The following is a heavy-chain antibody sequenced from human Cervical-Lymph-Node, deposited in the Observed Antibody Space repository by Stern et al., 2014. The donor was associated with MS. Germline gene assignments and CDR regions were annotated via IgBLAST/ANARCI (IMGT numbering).Heavy chain of an antibody. CDR2: IFYTGAP. CDR3: ARSHDFDWLASFPYYYAMDV. CDR1: GGAISSYY. Sequence: QLQLQESGPGVVKPSETLTLTCTVSGGAISSYYWNWIRKPPGKGLAWIGSIFYTGAPKSHPSLRSRVTLSVDRSKNQFSLNRNFVPAADTAVYYCARSHDFDWLASFPYYYAMDVWGHGTTVTVSS. D-gene: IGHD3-9*01. V-gene: IGHV4-59*01. J-gene: IGHJ6*02.